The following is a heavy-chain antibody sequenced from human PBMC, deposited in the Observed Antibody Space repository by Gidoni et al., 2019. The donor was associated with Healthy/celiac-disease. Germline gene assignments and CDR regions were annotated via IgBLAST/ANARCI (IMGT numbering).Heavy chain of an antibody. Sequence: QVQLQESGPGLVKPSETLSLTCTVSGGSISSYYWSWIRQPPGKGLEWIGYIYYSGSTNYNPSLKSRVTISVDTSKNQFSLKLSSVTAAETAVYYCARVGSSRAFDPWGQGTLVTVSS. J-gene: IGHJ5*02. V-gene: IGHV4-59*01. D-gene: IGHD6-13*01. CDR2: IYYSGST. CDR1: GGSISSYY. CDR3: ARVGSSRAFDP.